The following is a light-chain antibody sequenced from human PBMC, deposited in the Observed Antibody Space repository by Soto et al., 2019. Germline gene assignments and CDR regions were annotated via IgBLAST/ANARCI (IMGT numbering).Light chain of an antibody. CDR1: QSVRTN. CDR2: GAS. V-gene: IGKV3-15*01. J-gene: IGKJ1*01. Sequence: EVVLTKSPATLSVSAGGTVTLSCRASQSVRTNVAWYQQIPGQAPRLLVYGASTRATGVPARFTGSGSGIELSLTISSLLSEDSAFYYCQQYFNWPLTWTFGPGTKVQIK. CDR3: QQYFNWPLTWT.